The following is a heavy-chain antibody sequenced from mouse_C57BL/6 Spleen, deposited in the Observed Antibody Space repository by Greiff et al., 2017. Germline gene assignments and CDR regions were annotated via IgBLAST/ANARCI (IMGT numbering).Heavy chain of an antibody. CDR3: ARESYDGYYNYAMDY. V-gene: IGHV5-4*01. CDR1: GFTFSSYA. D-gene: IGHD2-3*01. Sequence: EVMLVESGGGLVKPGGSLKLSCAASGFTFSSYAMSWVRQTPEKRLEWVATISDGGSYTYYPDNVKGRLTISRDNAKNNLYLQMSHLKSEDTAMYYSARESYDGYYNYAMDYWGQGTSVTVSS. CDR2: ISDGGSYT. J-gene: IGHJ4*01.